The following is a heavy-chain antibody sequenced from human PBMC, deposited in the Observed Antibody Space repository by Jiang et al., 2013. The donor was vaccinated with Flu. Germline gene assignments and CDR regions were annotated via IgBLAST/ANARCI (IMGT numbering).Heavy chain of an antibody. J-gene: IGHJ4*02. CDR1: AGSISRSSYY. V-gene: IGHV4-39*01. CDR2: IYYSGRT. D-gene: IGHD7-27*01. Sequence: LLKPSETLSLTCTVSAGSISRSSYYWGWIRQPPGKGLEWIGSIYYSGRTHYNASLKSRVTISVDTSKNQFSLKLNSVTAADTAVYYCATWGYWGQGTLVTVSS. CDR3: ATWGY.